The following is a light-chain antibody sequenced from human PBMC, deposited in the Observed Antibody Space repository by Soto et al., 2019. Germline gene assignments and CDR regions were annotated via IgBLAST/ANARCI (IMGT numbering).Light chain of an antibody. V-gene: IGKV3-20*01. CDR3: QQYGSSGT. J-gene: IGKJ1*01. CDR2: GAS. Sequence: ELVLTQSPGTLSLSPGEGSTLSCMASQSVSNNYLAWYQQKPGQAPRLLIYGASNRATGIPDRFSGSGSGTDFTLTISRLEPEDFAVYYCQQYGSSGTVGQGTKVEIK. CDR1: QSVSNNY.